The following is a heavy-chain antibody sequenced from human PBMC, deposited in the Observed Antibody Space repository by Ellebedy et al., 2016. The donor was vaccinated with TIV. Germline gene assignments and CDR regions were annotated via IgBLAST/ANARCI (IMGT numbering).Heavy chain of an antibody. Sequence: GGSLRLSXAASGFTFSRHGMHWVRQAPGKGLEWVAVIARQGTTNLYVDSVKGRFTISRDNFKNTLSLQMNSLRPEDTAVYYCATLAGHCGGDCYSLFDYWGQGTLVTVSS. CDR1: GFTFSRHG. D-gene: IGHD2-21*02. CDR3: ATLAGHCGGDCYSLFDY. J-gene: IGHJ4*02. CDR2: IARQGTTN. V-gene: IGHV3-30*03.